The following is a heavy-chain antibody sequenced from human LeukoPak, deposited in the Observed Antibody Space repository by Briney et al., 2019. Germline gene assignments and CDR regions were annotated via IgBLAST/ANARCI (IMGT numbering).Heavy chain of an antibody. CDR1: GFTFSSYW. J-gene: IGHJ3*02. Sequence: GGSLRLSCAAPGFTFSSYWMSWVRQAPGKGLEWVANIKQDGSEKYYVDSVKGRFTISRDNAKNSLYLQMNSLRAEDTAAYYCARQLRGGAFDIWGQGTMVTVSS. CDR2: IKQDGSEK. CDR3: ARQLRGGAFDI. D-gene: IGHD3-10*01. V-gene: IGHV3-7*01.